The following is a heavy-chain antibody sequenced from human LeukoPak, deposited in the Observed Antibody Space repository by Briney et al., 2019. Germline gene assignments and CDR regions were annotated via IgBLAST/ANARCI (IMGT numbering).Heavy chain of an antibody. J-gene: IGHJ3*02. D-gene: IGHD6-6*01. CDR3: ARGRSYGYSSSSRGGAFDI. CDR1: GGCFSGYY. Sequence: SETLSLTCAVYGGCFSGYYWSCIRQPPPTALDFIGEFNDSGSTNYNPSLKSRVTISVDTSKNQFSLKLSSVTAADTAVYYCARGRSYGYSSSSRGGAFDIWGQGTMVTVSS. V-gene: IGHV4-34*01. CDR2: FNDSGST.